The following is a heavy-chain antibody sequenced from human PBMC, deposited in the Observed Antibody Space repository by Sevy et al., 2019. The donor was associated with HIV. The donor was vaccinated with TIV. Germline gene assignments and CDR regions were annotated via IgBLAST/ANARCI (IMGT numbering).Heavy chain of an antibody. J-gene: IGHJ4*02. CDR2: INYSGST. D-gene: IGHD6-19*01. CDR1: GGSISSYY. CDR3: ARDPITVAPYFDY. Sequence: SETLSLTCTVSGGSISSYYCSWIRQPPGKGLEWIGYINYSGSTNYNPSLKSRVTISIDTSKNQFSLKLTSVTAADTAVYYCARDPITVAPYFDYWSPGTLVTVSS. V-gene: IGHV4-59*01.